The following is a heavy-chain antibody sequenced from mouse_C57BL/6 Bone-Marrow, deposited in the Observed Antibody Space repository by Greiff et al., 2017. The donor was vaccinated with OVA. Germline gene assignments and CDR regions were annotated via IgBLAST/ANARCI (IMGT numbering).Heavy chain of an antibody. CDR1: GYAFSSYW. CDR2: IYPGDGDT. CDR3: ARHSRVTTEYFDV. J-gene: IGHJ1*03. Sequence: QVQLQQSGAELVKPGASVKISCKASGYAFSSYWMNWVKQRPGKGLEWIGQIYPGDGDTNYNGKFKGKATLTADKSSSTAYMQLSSLTSVDSAVYFCARHSRVTTEYFDVWGTGTTVTVSS. V-gene: IGHV1-80*01. D-gene: IGHD2-1*01.